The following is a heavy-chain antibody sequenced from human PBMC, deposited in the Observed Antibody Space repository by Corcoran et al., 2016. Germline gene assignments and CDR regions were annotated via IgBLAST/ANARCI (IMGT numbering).Heavy chain of an antibody. D-gene: IGHD3-16*01. CDR3: ARAGANESGRPFGGY. Sequence: QVQLLESGPGLVKPSETLSLTCTVSGYSIIRGYYWGWIRQPPGTGLGWIVGIYHSGSTYDNPSLKRRVTISVDTSKNQLSLTLSSVTAADTAVYYCARAGANESGRPFGGYWGQGTLVTVSS. V-gene: IGHV4-38-2*02. J-gene: IGHJ4*02. CDR2: IYHSGST. CDR1: GYSIIRGYY.